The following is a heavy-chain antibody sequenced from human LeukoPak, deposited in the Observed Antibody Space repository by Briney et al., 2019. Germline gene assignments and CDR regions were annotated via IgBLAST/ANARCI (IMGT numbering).Heavy chain of an antibody. CDR1: GGSFSGYY. V-gene: IGHV4-34*01. CDR2: INHSGST. J-gene: IGHJ4*02. Sequence: PSETLSLTCAVYGGSFSGYYWSWIRQPPGKGLEWIGEINHSGSTNYNPSLKSRVTISVDTSKNQFSLKLSSVTAADTAVHYCARQAYGSGSYYNSFDYWGQGTLVTVSS. D-gene: IGHD3-10*01. CDR3: ARQAYGSGSYYNSFDY.